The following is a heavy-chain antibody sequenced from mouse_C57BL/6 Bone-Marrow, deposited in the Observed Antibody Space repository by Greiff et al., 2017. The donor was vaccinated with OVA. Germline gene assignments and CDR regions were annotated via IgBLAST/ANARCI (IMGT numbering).Heavy chain of an antibody. CDR3: ARFPFAY. CDR1: GYTFTDYN. V-gene: IGHV1-18*01. CDR2: INPNNGGT. J-gene: IGHJ3*01. Sequence: VQLKESGPELVKPGASVKIPCKASGYTFTDYNMDWVKQSHGKSLEWIGDINPNNGGTIYNQKFKGKATLTVDKSSSTAYMELRSLTSEDTAVYYCARFPFAYWGQGTLVTVSA.